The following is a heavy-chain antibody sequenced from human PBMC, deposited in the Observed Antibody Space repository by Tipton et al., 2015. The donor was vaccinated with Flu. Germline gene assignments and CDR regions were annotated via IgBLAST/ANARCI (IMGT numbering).Heavy chain of an antibody. Sequence: TLSLTCTVSGGSISNDYWNWIRQSPGKGLEWIGNIYHSGSTNHNPSLKSRFIISADTSKNQFSLKLRSVTAADTAVYYCARSRYGSGTYCYYGMDVWGQGTTVTVSS. CDR3: ARSRYGSGTYCYYGMDV. D-gene: IGHD3-10*01. V-gene: IGHV4-59*01. CDR1: GGSISNDY. CDR2: IYHSGST. J-gene: IGHJ6*02.